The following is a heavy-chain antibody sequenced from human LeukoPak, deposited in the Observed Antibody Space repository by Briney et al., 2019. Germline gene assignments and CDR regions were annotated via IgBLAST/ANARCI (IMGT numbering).Heavy chain of an antibody. D-gene: IGHD3-16*01. CDR3: ARELWELDAFDI. J-gene: IGHJ3*02. V-gene: IGHV3-7*03. CDR1: GFTFNHHW. Sequence: GGSLRLSCAASGFTFNHHWMSWVRQAPGKGLEWVANIKQDESEEYYADSVKGRFTISGDNAKNSLYLQMNSLRPEDSAMYYCARELWELDAFDIWGQGTMAIVSS. CDR2: IKQDESEE.